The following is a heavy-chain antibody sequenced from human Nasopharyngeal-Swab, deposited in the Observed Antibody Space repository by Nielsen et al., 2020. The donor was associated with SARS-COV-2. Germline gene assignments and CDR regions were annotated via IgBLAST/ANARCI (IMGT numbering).Heavy chain of an antibody. CDR2: IWYDGNNK. Sequence: VRQMHGKGLEWVAIIWYDGNNKYYGDSVKGRFTISRDNSKNTLYLQMNSLRAEDSAVYYCARGSVAGPFDYWGQGTLVTVSS. J-gene: IGHJ4*02. CDR3: ARGSVAGPFDY. V-gene: IGHV3-33*01. D-gene: IGHD6-19*01.